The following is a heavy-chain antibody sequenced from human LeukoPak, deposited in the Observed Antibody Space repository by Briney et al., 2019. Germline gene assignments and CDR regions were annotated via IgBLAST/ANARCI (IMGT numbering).Heavy chain of an antibody. D-gene: IGHD6-13*01. J-gene: IGHJ3*02. CDR3: ARDYSSSWYFGAFDI. Sequence: GGSLRLSCAASGFTFSSYSMNWVRQAPGKELEWVSSISSSSSYIYHADSVKGRFTISRDNAKNSLYLQMNSLRAEDTAVYYCARDYSSSWYFGAFDIWGQGTMVTVSS. CDR2: ISSSSSYI. V-gene: IGHV3-21*01. CDR1: GFTFSSYS.